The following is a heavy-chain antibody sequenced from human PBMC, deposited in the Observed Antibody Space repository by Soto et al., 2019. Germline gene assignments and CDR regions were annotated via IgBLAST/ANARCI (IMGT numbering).Heavy chain of an antibody. D-gene: IGHD6-19*01. J-gene: IGHJ4*02. CDR1: GFTFSSYA. V-gene: IGHV3-23*01. CDR2: ISGSGGST. CDR3: AKPGQWLVNYFDY. Sequence: GGSLRLSGAASGFTFSSYAMSWVRQAPGKGLEWVSAISGSGGSTYYADSVKGRFTISRDNSKNTLYLQMNSLRAEDTAVYYCAKPGQWLVNYFDYWGQGTLVTVSS.